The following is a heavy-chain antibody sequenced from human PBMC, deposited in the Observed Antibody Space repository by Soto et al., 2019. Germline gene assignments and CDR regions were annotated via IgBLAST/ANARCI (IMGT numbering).Heavy chain of an antibody. CDR3: ASHYDMWSGYLSPVDY. J-gene: IGHJ4*02. CDR2: IDTSSTKI. Sequence: QVQLVESGGDLVKRGGSLRLSCAASGYTFSDYYMSWIRQAPGKGLEWISYIDTSSTKIYYADSVKGRFTISRDNAKNSLYLEMNSLRDADTAVYYCASHYDMWSGYLSPVDYCCQGTLVTVSA. V-gene: IGHV3-11*01. D-gene: IGHD3-3*01. CDR1: GYTFSDYY.